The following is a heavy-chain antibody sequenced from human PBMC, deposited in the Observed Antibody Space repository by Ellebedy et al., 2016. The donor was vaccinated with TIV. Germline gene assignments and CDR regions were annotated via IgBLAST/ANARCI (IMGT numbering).Heavy chain of an antibody. Sequence: GESLKISCAASGFTFSSYSMNWVRQAPGKGLEWVSCISSSGTYIYYADSLKGRFTIARDSAKNSLYLQMNSLGAEDTAVYYCARGSGDLPFDYWGQGTLVTVSS. D-gene: IGHD4-17*01. V-gene: IGHV3-21*01. CDR1: GFTFSSYS. CDR2: ISSSGTYI. CDR3: ARGSGDLPFDY. J-gene: IGHJ4*02.